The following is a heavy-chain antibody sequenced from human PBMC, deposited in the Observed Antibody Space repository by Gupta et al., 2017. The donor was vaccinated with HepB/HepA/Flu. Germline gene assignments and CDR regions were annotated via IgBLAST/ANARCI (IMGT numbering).Heavy chain of an antibody. Sequence: EVQLVESGGGVVRPGGSLRLSCAASGFHFDYFVMSWVRQAPGKGLEWVSGINWNGGWIGYRDSVRGRLTISRDNAKNSLYLQMNSLRAEDTALYYCARFRGSPGSLKTYYFDNWGRGTLVTVSS. CDR3: ARFRGSPGSLKTYYFDN. V-gene: IGHV3-20*04. J-gene: IGHJ4*02. D-gene: IGHD3-16*01. CDR2: INWNGGWI. CDR1: GFHFDYFV.